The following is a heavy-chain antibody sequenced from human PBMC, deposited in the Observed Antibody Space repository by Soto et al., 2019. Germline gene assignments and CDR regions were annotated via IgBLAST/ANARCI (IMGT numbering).Heavy chain of an antibody. Sequence: QVQLVQSGAEVKKPGSSVRVSCKASGDSFSKYTVNWVRQAPRQGLEWMGGIIPRFGTTNYAPTLQDRVTLTADESMNTDYMELSSLRSEYTALYYCARGRGLYNSGRSQLDSWGQGTLVTVSS. CDR1: GDSFSKYT. V-gene: IGHV1-69*01. CDR3: ARGRGLYNSGRSQLDS. CDR2: IIPRFGTT. J-gene: IGHJ4*02. D-gene: IGHD1-1*01.